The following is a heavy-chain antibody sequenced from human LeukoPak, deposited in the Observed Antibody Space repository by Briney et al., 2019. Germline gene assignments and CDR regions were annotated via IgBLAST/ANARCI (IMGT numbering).Heavy chain of an antibody. CDR2: VSGSGGST. CDR3: AKGAASRGYTYVAN. D-gene: IGHD5-18*01. Sequence: GGSLRLSCEASAFTFRPYAMIWVRQAPGKGLEWVSTVSGSGGSTYYADSVKGRFTISRDNSNNTLYLQMDSLRAEDTAVYYCAKGAASRGYTYVANWGQGTLVTVSS. V-gene: IGHV3-23*01. J-gene: IGHJ4*02. CDR1: AFTFRPYA.